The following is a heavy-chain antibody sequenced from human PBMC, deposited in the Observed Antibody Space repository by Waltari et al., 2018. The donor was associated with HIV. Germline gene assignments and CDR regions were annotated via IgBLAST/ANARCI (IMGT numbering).Heavy chain of an antibody. CDR1: GFTFSSYN. CDR2: ISSSSSYI. V-gene: IGHV3-21*01. CDR3: ARDVGYCSSTSCPNNWFDP. Sequence: EVQLVESGGGLVKPGGSLRLSCAAPGFTFSSYNMNWVRQAPGKGLEWVSSISSSSSYIYYADSVKGRFTISRDNAKNSLYLQMNSLRAEDTAVYYCARDVGYCSSTSCPNNWFDPWGQGTLVTVSS. D-gene: IGHD2-2*01. J-gene: IGHJ5*02.